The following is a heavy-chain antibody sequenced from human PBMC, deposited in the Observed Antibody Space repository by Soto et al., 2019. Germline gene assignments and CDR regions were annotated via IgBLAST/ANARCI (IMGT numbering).Heavy chain of an antibody. CDR1: GFTFSTYS. J-gene: IGHJ4*02. Sequence: EVQLVESGGGLVQPGGSLRLSCAASGFTFSTYSMSWVRQAPGKGLEWVSYISSTNNTIYYADSVKGRFTISRDNAENSLYLHMNSLSAEDTAVYYCAGDRGCSGGICYRDLGYWGQGTLVTVSS. D-gene: IGHD2-15*01. CDR2: ISSTNNTI. V-gene: IGHV3-48*01. CDR3: AGDRGCSGGICYRDLGY.